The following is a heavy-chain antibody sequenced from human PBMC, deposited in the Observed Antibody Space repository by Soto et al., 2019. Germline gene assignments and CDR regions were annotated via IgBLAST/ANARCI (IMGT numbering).Heavy chain of an antibody. V-gene: IGHV3-21*01. D-gene: IGHD3-16*01. Sequence: VQLVESGGGVVKPGGSLRLSCAASGFTFSSYSMNWVRQAPGKGLEWVSSISSSSSYIYYADSVKGRFTISRDNAKNSLYLQMNSLRAEDTAVYYCARVLGGYYYYYGMDVWGQGTTVTVSS. CDR1: GFTFSSYS. CDR2: ISSSSSYI. CDR3: ARVLGGYYYYYGMDV. J-gene: IGHJ6*02.